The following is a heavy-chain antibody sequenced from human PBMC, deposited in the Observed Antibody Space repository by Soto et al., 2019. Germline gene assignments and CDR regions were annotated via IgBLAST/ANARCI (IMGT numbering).Heavy chain of an antibody. Sequence: QVQLVQSGAEVKKPGSSVKVSCKASGGTFSNYPISWVRQAPGQGLEWMGGIIPIFGTVNYAQKFQGRVTITAPESTSTAYMELSSPRSEDTAVYYCARGNHRWLQLWYFDLWGRGTLVTVSS. D-gene: IGHD5-12*01. CDR3: ARGNHRWLQLWYFDL. J-gene: IGHJ2*01. CDR1: GGTFSNYP. CDR2: IIPIFGTV. V-gene: IGHV1-69*12.